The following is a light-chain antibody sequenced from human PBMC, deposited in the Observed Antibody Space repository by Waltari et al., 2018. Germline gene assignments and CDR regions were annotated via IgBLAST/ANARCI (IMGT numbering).Light chain of an antibody. CDR1: SSNIGARYD. V-gene: IGLV1-40*01. CDR2: ANS. J-gene: IGLJ2*01. Sequence: SVLTQPPSVSGAPGQRVTISCTGSSSNIGARYDVPWYQQFPGTAPKLLLYANSNRPSGVPDRFSGSKSATSASLAITGLQDDDEADYYCQSYDSRLNAVVFGGGTKLTVL. CDR3: QSYDSRLNAVV.